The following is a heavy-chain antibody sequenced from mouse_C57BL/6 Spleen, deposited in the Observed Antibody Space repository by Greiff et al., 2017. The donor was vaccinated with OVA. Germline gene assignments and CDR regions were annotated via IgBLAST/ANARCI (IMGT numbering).Heavy chain of an antibody. CDR3: ARYSNYGYYYAMDY. Sequence: EVQLVESGGGLVQPGGSLSLSCAASGFTFTDYYMSWVRQPPGKALEWLGFIRNKANGYTTEYSASVKGRFTISRDNSQSILYLQMNALRAEDSATYYCARYSNYGYYYAMDYWGQGTSVTVSS. CDR1: GFTFTDYY. CDR2: IRNKANGYTT. D-gene: IGHD2-1*01. J-gene: IGHJ4*01. V-gene: IGHV7-3*01.